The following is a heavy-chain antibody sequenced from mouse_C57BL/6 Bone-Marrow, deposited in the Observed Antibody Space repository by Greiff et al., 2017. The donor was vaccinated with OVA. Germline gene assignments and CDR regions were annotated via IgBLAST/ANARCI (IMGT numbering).Heavy chain of an antibody. CDR3: ARDYGSYGFSY. CDR2: INPGSGYT. CDR1: GYTFTTYW. D-gene: IGHD1-1*01. J-gene: IGHJ3*01. V-gene: IGHV1-7*01. Sequence: VNVVESGAELAKPGASVRLSCKASGYTFTTYWMHWVKQRPGQGLDWIGYINPGSGYTKYNQKFKDKATLTADKSSSTAYMQLSSLPYEDSAVYFCARDYGSYGFSYWGQGTLVTVTA.